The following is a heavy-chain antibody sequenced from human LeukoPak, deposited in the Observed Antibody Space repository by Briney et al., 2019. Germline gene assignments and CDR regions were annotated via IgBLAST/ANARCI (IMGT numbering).Heavy chain of an antibody. J-gene: IGHJ3*02. CDR2: VHKDGIST. CDR3: ARGGSGCFDI. Sequence: GGSLRLSCAASGFTFSSYWMHWVRQAPGKGLVWVSHVHKDGISTTYTDSVKGRFTISRDNAKNTVDLQMNSLRAEDTGVYYCARGGSGCFDIWGQGAMVTVSS. V-gene: IGHV3-74*03. D-gene: IGHD1-26*01. CDR1: GFTFSSYW.